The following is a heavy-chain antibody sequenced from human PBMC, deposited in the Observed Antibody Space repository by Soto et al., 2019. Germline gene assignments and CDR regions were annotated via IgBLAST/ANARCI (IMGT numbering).Heavy chain of an antibody. J-gene: IGHJ6*02. V-gene: IGHV3-33*01. Sequence: HPGGSLRLSCAASGFTFSSYGMHWVRQAPGKGLEWVAVIWYDGSNKYYADSVKGRFTISRDNSKNTLYLQMNSLRAEDTAVYYCARDLGYCSGGSCDYYYYGMDVWGQGTTVTVSS. CDR3: ARDLGYCSGGSCDYYYYGMDV. CDR2: IWYDGSNK. CDR1: GFTFSSYG. D-gene: IGHD2-15*01.